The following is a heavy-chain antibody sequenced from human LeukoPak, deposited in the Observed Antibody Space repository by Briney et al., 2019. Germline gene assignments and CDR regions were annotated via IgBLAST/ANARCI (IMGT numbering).Heavy chain of an antibody. CDR3: AGLSVVVAATHWFDP. Sequence: GGSLRLSYAASGFTFSSYWMHWVRHAPGKGLVWVSRINSDGSSTSYADSVKGRFTTSRDNAKNTLYLQMNSLRAEDTAVYYCAGLSVVVAATHWFDPWGQGTLVTVSS. J-gene: IGHJ5*02. CDR2: INSDGSST. D-gene: IGHD2-15*01. CDR1: GFTFSSYW. V-gene: IGHV3-74*01.